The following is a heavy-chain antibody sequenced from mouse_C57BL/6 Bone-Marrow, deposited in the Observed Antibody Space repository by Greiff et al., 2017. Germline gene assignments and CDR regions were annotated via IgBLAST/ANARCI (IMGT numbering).Heavy chain of an antibody. V-gene: IGHV2-5*01. J-gene: IGHJ1*03. CDR2: IWRGGST. CDR3: AKNSFDYYGSSYRYFDV. D-gene: IGHD1-1*01. Sequence: VKLQESGPGLVQPSQSLSITCTVSGFSLTSYGVHWVRQSPGKGLEWLGVIWRGGSTDYNAAFMSRLSITKDNSKSQVFFKMNSLQADDTAIYYCAKNSFDYYGSSYRYFDVWGTGTTVTVSS. CDR1: GFSLTSYG.